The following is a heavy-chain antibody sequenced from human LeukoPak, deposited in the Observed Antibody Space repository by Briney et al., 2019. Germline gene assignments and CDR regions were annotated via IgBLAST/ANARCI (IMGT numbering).Heavy chain of an antibody. CDR1: GFTFSNYW. D-gene: IGHD4-23*01. CDR3: ARTEGTVAYDS. V-gene: IGHV3-74*01. J-gene: IGHJ5*01. CDR2: INSDGSGT. Sequence: GGSLRLSCAASGFTFSNYWMHWGRQAPGKGLVWVSRINSDGSGTTYADSVRGRFTISRDNAKHTLYLQVNSLRAEDTAVYYCARTEGTVAYDSWGQGTLVTVSS.